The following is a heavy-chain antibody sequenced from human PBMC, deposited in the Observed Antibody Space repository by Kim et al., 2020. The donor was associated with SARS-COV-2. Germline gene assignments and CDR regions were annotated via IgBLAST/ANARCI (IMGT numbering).Heavy chain of an antibody. Sequence: ADSVTGRFANSRDNAKNSLYLKMNSLRAEDTAVYYCARVALGSSSWYWFDPWGQGTLVTVSS. CDR3: ARVALGSSSWYWFDP. D-gene: IGHD6-13*01. V-gene: IGHV3-11*01. J-gene: IGHJ5*02.